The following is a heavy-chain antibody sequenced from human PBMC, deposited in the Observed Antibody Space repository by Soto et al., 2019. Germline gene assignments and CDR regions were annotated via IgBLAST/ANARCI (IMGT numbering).Heavy chain of an antibody. Sequence: QVQLVQSGAEVKKPGASVKVSCKASGYTFTNYGISWVRQAPGQGPEWMGWISGYNGNTNYAQKLQGRVTMTTDTSTSTAYMELRSLRSDDTAVYYCARETVVVVPGGVEIYYYHGMDVWGQGTTVTVSS. CDR3: ARETVVVVPGGVEIYYYHGMDV. V-gene: IGHV1-18*04. J-gene: IGHJ6*02. CDR1: GYTFTNYG. D-gene: IGHD2-2*01. CDR2: ISGYNGNT.